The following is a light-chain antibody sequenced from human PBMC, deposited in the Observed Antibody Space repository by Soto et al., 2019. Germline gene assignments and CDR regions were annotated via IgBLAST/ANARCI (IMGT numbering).Light chain of an antibody. Sequence: DVVMTQSPLSLPVTLGQPASISCRSSQSLAYSDGNTYLNWFQQRPGQSPRRLIYKVSNRDSGVPDRFSGSASGTDFTLKISRVDAEDVAVYYCMQGTHWPPYTFGQGTKLEIK. J-gene: IGKJ2*01. CDR2: KVS. CDR3: MQGTHWPPYT. V-gene: IGKV2-30*01. CDR1: QSLAYSDGNTY.